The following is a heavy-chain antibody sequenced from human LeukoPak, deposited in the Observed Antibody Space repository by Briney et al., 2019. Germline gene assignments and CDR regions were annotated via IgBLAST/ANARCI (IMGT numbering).Heavy chain of an antibody. J-gene: IGHJ6*04. CDR1: GFTFTTYS. CDR3: ARVEGAADV. Sequence: GGSLRLSCAASGFTFTTYSLTWVRQAPGKGLEWVSAISNSGGSTHYADSMKGRFTISRDNAKNSLYLQMNSLRAEDTAVYYCARVEGAADVWGKGTTVTVSS. D-gene: IGHD1-26*01. V-gene: IGHV3-21*01. CDR2: ISNSGGST.